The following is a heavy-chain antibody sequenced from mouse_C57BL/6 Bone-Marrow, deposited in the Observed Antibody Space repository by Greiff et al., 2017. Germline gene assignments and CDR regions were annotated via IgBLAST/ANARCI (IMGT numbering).Heavy chain of an antibody. V-gene: IGHV1-69*01. CDR1: GYTFTSYW. J-gene: IGHJ2*01. D-gene: IGHD1-1*01. CDR2: IDPSDSYT. Sequence: QVQLQQPGAELVMPGALVKLSCKASGYTFTSYWMHWVKQRPGQGLEWIGEIDPSDSYTNYNQKFKGKSTLTVDKSSSTAYMQLSSLTSEDSAVYYCATLLLDYWGQGTTLTVSS. CDR3: ATLLLDY.